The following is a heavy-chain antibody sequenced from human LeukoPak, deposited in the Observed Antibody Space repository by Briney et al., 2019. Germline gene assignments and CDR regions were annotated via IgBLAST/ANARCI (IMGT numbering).Heavy chain of an antibody. CDR2: IYYSGST. D-gene: IGHD1-26*01. V-gene: IGHV4-59*01. Sequence: SETLSLTCTVSGGSISSYYWSWIRQPPGKGLEWIGYIYYSGSTNHNPSLKSRVTISVDTSKNQFSLKLSSVTAADTAVYYCARGSYYYYYYMDVWGKGTTVTVSS. CDR3: ARGSYYYYYYMDV. J-gene: IGHJ6*03. CDR1: GGSISSYY.